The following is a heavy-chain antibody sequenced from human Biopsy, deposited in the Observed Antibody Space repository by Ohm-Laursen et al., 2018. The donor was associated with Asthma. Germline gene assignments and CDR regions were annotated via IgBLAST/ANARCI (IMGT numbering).Heavy chain of an antibody. CDR2: IHYSGST. CDR3: ARASVAASSNWFDP. V-gene: IGHV4-30-4*01. J-gene: IGHJ5*02. CDR1: GASIKTDDHY. Sequence: TLSLTCTVPGASIKTDDHYWSWLRQPPGKGLEWFGFIHYSGSTSYNPSLKGGVTISVDTSKNQFSLKLSSVTAADTAVYYCARASVAASSNWFDPWGQGTLVTVPS. D-gene: IGHD6-19*01.